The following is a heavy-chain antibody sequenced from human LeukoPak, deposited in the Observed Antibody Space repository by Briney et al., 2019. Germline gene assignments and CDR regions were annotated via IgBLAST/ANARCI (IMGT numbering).Heavy chain of an antibody. CDR1: GFICSASG. J-gene: IGHJ4*02. Sequence: PGGSLRLSCAASGFICSASGMNWVRQAPGKGLEWVSSISSSSTYIYYADSVKGRFTISRDNAKNSLYLQMSSPSAADTAVYYCARVLPPEYASGWYPDYWGQGTLVTVSS. CDR2: ISSSSTYI. V-gene: IGHV3-21*01. CDR3: ARVLPPEYASGWYPDY. D-gene: IGHD6-19*01.